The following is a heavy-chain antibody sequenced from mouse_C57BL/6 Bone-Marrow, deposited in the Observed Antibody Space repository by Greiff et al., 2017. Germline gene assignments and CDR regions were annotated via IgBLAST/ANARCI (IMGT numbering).Heavy chain of an antibody. CDR2: IGSGGSYT. CDR3: DISNGDWFAY. J-gene: IGHJ3*01. Sequence: EVKLMESGGDLVKPGGSLKLSCAASGFTFSSYGMSWVRQTPDQRLEWVASIGSGGSYTYYPDSVKGRFTISRDNAKITLYLLMCSLKSEDTSMYSSDISNGDWFAYWGQGTLVTVSA. D-gene: IGHD1-1*01. V-gene: IGHV5-6*01. CDR1: GFTFSSYG.